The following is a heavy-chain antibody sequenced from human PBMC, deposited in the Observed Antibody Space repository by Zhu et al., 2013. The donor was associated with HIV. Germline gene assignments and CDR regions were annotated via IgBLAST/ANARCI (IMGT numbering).Heavy chain of an antibody. CDR2: IIPIFGTA. Sequence: QVQLVQSGAEVKKPGSSVKVSCKASGGTFSSYAISWVRQAPGQGLEWMGGIIPIFGTANYAQKFQGRVTITADESTSTAYMELSSLRSEDTAVYYCARDRRNMVRGGAYYYYGMDVWGQGTTVTVSS. CDR1: GGTFSSYA. D-gene: IGHD3-10*01. V-gene: IGHV1-69*12. J-gene: IGHJ6*02. CDR3: ARDRRNMVRGGAYYYYGMDV.